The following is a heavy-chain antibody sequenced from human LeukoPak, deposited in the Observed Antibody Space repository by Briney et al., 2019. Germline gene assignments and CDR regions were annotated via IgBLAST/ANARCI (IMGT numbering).Heavy chain of an antibody. J-gene: IGHJ4*02. D-gene: IGHD6-13*01. CDR1: GFTFSSYW. V-gene: IGHV3-7*01. CDR3: ARPQGPIAAAGTD. CDR2: IKQDGSEK. Sequence: PGGSLRPSCAASGFTFSSYWMSWVRQAPGKGLEWVANIKQDGSEKYYVDSVKGRFTISRDNAKNSLYLQMNSLRAEDTAVYYCARPQGPIAAAGTDWGQGTLVTVSS.